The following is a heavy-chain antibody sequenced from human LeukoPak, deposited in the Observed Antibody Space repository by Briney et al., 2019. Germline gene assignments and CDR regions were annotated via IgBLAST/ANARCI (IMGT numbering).Heavy chain of an antibody. Sequence: PGGSLRLSCAASGFRLSSFWMSWVRQAPGKGLEWVANIKHDGSEQIYVDSVKGRFTISRDNAKDSVYLQMNSLRAEDTAVYYCTRGLGEHGGVSDRWGQGTLVIVS. CDR3: TRGLGEHGGVSDR. CDR1: GFRLSSFW. D-gene: IGHD3-16*01. CDR2: IKHDGSEQ. J-gene: IGHJ5*02. V-gene: IGHV3-7*01.